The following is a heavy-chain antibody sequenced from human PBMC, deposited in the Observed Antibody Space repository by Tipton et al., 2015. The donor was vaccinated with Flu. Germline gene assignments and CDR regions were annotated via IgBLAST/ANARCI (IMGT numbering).Heavy chain of an antibody. D-gene: IGHD3-10*01. Sequence: PGLVKPSETLSLTCTVSGYSISSGYYWGWIRQPPERGLEWIGNIHQTGSTYLNPSLTRRVTISVDRSKNHFSLRLTSVTAADTAVYYCARTYGPFNWFDPWGQGTLVTVSS. CDR2: IHQTGST. CDR3: ARTYGPFNWFDP. V-gene: IGHV4-38-2*02. CDR1: GYSISSGYY. J-gene: IGHJ5*02.